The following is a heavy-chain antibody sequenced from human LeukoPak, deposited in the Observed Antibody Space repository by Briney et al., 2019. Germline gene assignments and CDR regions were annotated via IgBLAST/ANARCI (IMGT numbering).Heavy chain of an antibody. Sequence: SETLSLTCTVSGGSISSSSYYWGWIRQPPGKGLEWIGSIYYSGSTYYNPSLKSRVTISVDTSKNQFSLKLSSVTAADTAVYYCARRRYCSSTSCYGVFWFDPWGQGTLVTVSS. J-gene: IGHJ5*02. CDR3: ARRRYCSSTSCYGVFWFDP. D-gene: IGHD2-2*01. V-gene: IGHV4-39*01. CDR2: IYYSGST. CDR1: GGSISSSSYY.